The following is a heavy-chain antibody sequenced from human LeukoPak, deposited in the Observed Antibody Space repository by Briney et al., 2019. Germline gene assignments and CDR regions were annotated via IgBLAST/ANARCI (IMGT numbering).Heavy chain of an antibody. D-gene: IGHD3-10*01. CDR3: ARVPGFI. CDR1: GFTFGTYS. V-gene: IGHV3-66*01. J-gene: IGHJ4*02. CDR2: IYSGGST. Sequence: GGSLRLSCAASGFTFGTYSMNWVRQAPGKGLEWVSVIYSGGSTYYADSVKGRFTISRDNSKNTLYLQMNSLRAEDTAVYYCARVPGFIWGQGTLVTVSS.